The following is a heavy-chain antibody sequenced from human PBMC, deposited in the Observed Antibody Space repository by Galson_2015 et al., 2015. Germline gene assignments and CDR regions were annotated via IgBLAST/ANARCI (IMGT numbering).Heavy chain of an antibody. D-gene: IGHD3-22*01. CDR3: ARGGGGYYYYDSSGYSDY. CDR1: GYTFTSYA. J-gene: IGHJ4*02. Sequence: SVKVSCKASGYTFTSYAMNWVRQAPGQGLEWTGWINTNTGNPTYAQGFTGRFVFSLDTSVSTAYLQISSLKAEDTAVYYCARGGGGYYYYDSSGYSDYWGQGTLVTVSS. CDR2: INTNTGNP. V-gene: IGHV7-4-1*02.